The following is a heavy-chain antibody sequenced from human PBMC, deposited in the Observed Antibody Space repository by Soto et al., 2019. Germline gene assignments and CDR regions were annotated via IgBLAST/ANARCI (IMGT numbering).Heavy chain of an antibody. D-gene: IGHD3-16*01. CDR3: AKDSDFGGYGNIDY. J-gene: IGHJ4*02. V-gene: IGHV3-30*18. Sequence: QVQLVESGGGVVQTGRSLRLSCAASGFTFRTYAMYWVRQAPGKGLQCVAFISYDGLKKYYTDSVKGRFSISRDNSKNTLSLQMNNLRPEDTAVYYCAKDSDFGGYGNIDYWGQGTLVNVSS. CDR2: ISYDGLKK. CDR1: GFTFRTYA.